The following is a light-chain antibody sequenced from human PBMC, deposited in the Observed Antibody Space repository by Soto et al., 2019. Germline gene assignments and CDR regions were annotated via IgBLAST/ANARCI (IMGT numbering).Light chain of an antibody. J-gene: IGKJ1*01. CDR1: QSISNY. CDR2: AAS. Sequence: DIQMTQSPSSLSASVGDRVIITCRASQSISNYLNWYQQKPGKAPKLLIYAASSMQSGVPSRFSGSGSETDFTLTISSLQPDDSATYYCQQSFSPLWTFGQGTNVEV. CDR3: QQSFSPLWT. V-gene: IGKV1-39*01.